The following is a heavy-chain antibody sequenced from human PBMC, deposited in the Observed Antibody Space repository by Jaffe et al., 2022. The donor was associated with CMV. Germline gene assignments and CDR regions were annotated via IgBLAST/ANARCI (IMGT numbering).Heavy chain of an antibody. CDR2: ISGSGGST. Sequence: EVQLVESGGGLVQPGGSLRLSCAASGFTFSSYAMSWVRQAPGKGLEWVSAISGSGGSTYYADSVKGRFTISRDNSKNTLYLQMNSLRAEDTAVYYCAKFAPPKRSSWRNYYYYYMDVWGKGTTVTVSS. D-gene: IGHD6-13*01. V-gene: IGHV3-23*04. CDR1: GFTFSSYA. J-gene: IGHJ6*03. CDR3: AKFAPPKRSSWRNYYYYYMDV.